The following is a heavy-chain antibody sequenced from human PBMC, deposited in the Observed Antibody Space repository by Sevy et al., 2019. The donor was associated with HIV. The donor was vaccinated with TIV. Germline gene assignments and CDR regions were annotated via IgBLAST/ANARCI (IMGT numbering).Heavy chain of an antibody. V-gene: IGHV1-18*01. CDR2: ISAYTGDT. J-gene: IGHJ4*02. CDR1: GYTFRNYG. Sequence: ASVKVSCRASGYTFRNYGISWVRQAPGQGLEWLGWISAYTGDTDFAQKVKARVTLTSDTSTNTAYLELRSLRSDDTAFYYCARDKPQGVVVLPGSMWGGIDYWGQGTLVTVSS. D-gene: IGHD2-2*01. CDR3: ARDKPQGVVVLPGSMWGGIDY.